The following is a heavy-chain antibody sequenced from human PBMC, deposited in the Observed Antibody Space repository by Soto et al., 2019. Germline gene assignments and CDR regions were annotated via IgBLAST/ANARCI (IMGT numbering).Heavy chain of an antibody. D-gene: IGHD4-4*01. CDR1: GVSIDSASFY. J-gene: IGHJ5*02. CDR3: AREAFYSNYPRDWLDP. Sequence: QVQLQESGPGLVRPSQALSLTCSVSGVSIDSASFYWAWIRQRPGKGLEWIGYIYYTGTTYFNPSLKSRISKSMDTSNNQFSLEVRSVTAADTAVYYCAREAFYSNYPRDWLDPWGQGTLVTVS. V-gene: IGHV4-31*03. CDR2: IYYTGTT.